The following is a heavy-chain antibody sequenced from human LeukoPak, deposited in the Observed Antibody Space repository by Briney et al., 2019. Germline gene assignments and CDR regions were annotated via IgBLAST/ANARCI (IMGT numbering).Heavy chain of an antibody. D-gene: IGHD3-9*01. CDR1: GFTFSSYA. V-gene: IGHV3-30-3*01. Sequence: GGSLRLSCASSGFTFSSYAMHWVRQAPGKGLEWVAVISYDGSNKYYADSVKGRFTISRDNSKNTLYLQMNSLRAEDTAVYYCARKGRDYDILTGCSSLDYWGQGTLVTVSS. CDR2: ISYDGSNK. CDR3: ARKGRDYDILTGCSSLDY. J-gene: IGHJ4*02.